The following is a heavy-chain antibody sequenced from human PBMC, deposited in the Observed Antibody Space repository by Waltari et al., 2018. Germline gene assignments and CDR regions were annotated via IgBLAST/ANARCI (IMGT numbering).Heavy chain of an antibody. J-gene: IGHJ4*02. D-gene: IGHD2-15*01. CDR3: ARDRGRGLYLDS. CDR1: GDSLISHYF. V-gene: IGHV4-4*02. Sequence: QLQLQESGPGLVTPSGTLSLTCFVSGDSLISHYFWSWVRQSPGKWLEWIGQVDRSGRTNYRPSLASRVIMSLDTSINHFSLNMHSATAADTAVYYCARDRGRGLYLDSWGRGILVSVSP. CDR2: VDRSGRT.